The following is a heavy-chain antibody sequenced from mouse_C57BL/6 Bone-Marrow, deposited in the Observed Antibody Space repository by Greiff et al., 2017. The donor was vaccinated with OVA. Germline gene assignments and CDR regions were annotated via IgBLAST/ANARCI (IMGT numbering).Heavy chain of an antibody. Sequence: EVQLVESGPGLVKPSQSLSLTCSVTGYSITSGYYWNWIRQFPGNKLEWMGYISYDGSNNYNPSLKNRISITRDTSKNQFFLKLNSVTTEDTATYYCARSRAQATSWFAYWGQGTLVTVSA. V-gene: IGHV3-6*01. CDR2: ISYDGSN. CDR1: GYSITSGYY. CDR3: ARSRAQATSWFAY. J-gene: IGHJ3*01. D-gene: IGHD3-2*02.